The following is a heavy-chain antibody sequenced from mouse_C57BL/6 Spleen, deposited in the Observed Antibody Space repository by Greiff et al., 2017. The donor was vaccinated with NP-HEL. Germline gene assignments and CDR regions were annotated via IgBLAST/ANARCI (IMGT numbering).Heavy chain of an antibody. CDR3: AFHYYGSSYGLYYFDY. D-gene: IGHD1-1*01. CDR1: GFNIKDYY. J-gene: IGHJ2*01. Sequence: VHVKQSGAELVKPGASVKLSCTASGFNIKDYYMHWVKQRTEQGLEWIGRIDPEDGETKYAPKFQGKATITADTSSNTAYLQISSLKSEDTAVYYWAFHYYGSSYGLYYFDYWGQGTTLTVSS. V-gene: IGHV14-2*01. CDR2: IDPEDGET.